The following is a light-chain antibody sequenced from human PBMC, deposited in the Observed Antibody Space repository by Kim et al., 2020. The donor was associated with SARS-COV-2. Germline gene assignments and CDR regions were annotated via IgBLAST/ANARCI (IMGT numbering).Light chain of an antibody. CDR3: QQYGSSPPYT. CDR2: GAS. Sequence: SPGQRATLACRASQSVSSSYLAWYQQKPGQAPRLLIYGASSRATGIPDRFGGSGSGTDFTLTISRLEPEDFAVYYCQQYGSSPPYTFGQGPKLEI. CDR1: QSVSSSY. V-gene: IGKV3-20*01. J-gene: IGKJ2*01.